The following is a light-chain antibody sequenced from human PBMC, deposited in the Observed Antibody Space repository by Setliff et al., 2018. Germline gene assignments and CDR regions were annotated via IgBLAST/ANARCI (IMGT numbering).Light chain of an antibody. CDR1: TGPVTNSHY. Sequence: QAVVTQEASLTVSPGGTVTLTCGSSTGPVTNSHYXXXXXXXXXXXXXXXXXXTXXXXSWTPARFSGSLLGGKAALTLSGAQPDDEAEYFCSFAFGGFGVFGGGTKVTVL. CDR3: SFAFGGFGV. V-gene: IGLV7-46*01. J-gene: IGLJ3*02. CDR2: XTX.